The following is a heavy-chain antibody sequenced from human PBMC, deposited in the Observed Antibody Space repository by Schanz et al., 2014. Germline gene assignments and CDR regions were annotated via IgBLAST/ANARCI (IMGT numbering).Heavy chain of an antibody. Sequence: EVQLVESGGGLVKPGGSLRLSCTASRIIFGTYSMNWIRQTPKGLEWVSSINSRSNFIYYADSVKGRFTISRDNAKNSLYLQMNSLRAEDTAVYYCARPSDSSWYMDVWGKGTTVTVS. CDR1: RIIFGTYS. V-gene: IGHV3-21*01. J-gene: IGHJ6*03. CDR3: ARPSDSSWYMDV. D-gene: IGHD2-21*02. CDR2: INSRSNFI.